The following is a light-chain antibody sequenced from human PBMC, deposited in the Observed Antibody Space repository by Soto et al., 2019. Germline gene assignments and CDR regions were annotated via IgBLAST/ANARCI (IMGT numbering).Light chain of an antibody. CDR3: HQYNSCTPWT. J-gene: IGKJ1*01. Sequence: EIVMTQSPATLSLSPGERATLSCRASQSVSSNLAWYQQKTGQAPRRLIYGASTRATAIPARFSGSGSGTEVTITISSLQSADFAVLYCHQYNSCTPWTFGQGTNVEFK. CDR1: QSVSSN. V-gene: IGKV3D-15*01. CDR2: GAS.